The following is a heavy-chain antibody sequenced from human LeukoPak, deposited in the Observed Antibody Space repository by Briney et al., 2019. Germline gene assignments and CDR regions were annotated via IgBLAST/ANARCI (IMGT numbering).Heavy chain of an antibody. D-gene: IGHD1-1*01. CDR1: GFTFSSYD. CDR3: ARGLERRPFYYYYYGMDV. J-gene: IGHJ6*02. V-gene: IGHV3-13*01. CDR2: ICTAGDT. Sequence: GGSLRLSCAASGFTFSSYDMHWVRQATGKGLEWVSAICTAGDTYYPGSVKGRFTISRENAKNSLYLQTNSLRAGDTAVYYCARGLERRPFYYYYYGMDVWGQGTTVTVSS.